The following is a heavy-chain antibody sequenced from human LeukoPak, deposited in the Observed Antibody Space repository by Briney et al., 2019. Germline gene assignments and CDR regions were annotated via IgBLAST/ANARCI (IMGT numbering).Heavy chain of an antibody. V-gene: IGHV3-64*02. J-gene: IGHJ6*02. CDR2: ISSSGDTT. Sequence: GGSLRLSCAASGFTFSSFPMHWVRQAPGKGLEYVSAISSSGDTTYYADSVKVRFTISRDNSKNTLYLQMNSLRAADTAVYYCARDQGYYSMDVWGQGTTVTVSS. CDR3: ARDQGYYSMDV. CDR1: GFTFSSFP.